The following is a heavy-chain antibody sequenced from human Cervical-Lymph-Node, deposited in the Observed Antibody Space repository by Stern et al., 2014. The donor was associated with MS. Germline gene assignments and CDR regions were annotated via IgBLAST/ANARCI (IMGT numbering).Heavy chain of an antibody. CDR3: AKATTNYYYYGMDV. CDR1: GFTFNDYA. D-gene: IGHD1-1*01. J-gene: IGHJ6*02. V-gene: IGHV3-9*01. Sequence: VQLVQSGGGLVQPGRSLRLSCAASGFTFNDYAMHWVRQAPGKGLEWVSGISWNGGSMGYADSVKGRFTISRDNAKNSLYLQMNSLRAEDTALYYCAKATTNYYYYGMDVWGQGTTVTVSS. CDR2: ISWNGGSM.